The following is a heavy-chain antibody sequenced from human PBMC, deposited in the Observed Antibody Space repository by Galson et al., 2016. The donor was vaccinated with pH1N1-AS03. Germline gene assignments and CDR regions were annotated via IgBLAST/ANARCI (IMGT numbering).Heavy chain of an antibody. V-gene: IGHV1-69*10. J-gene: IGHJ4*02. CDR2: IIVLVGIT. CDR1: GDTFSSYT. Sequence: SVKVSCKASGDTFSSYTINWVRQAPGQGLEWMGGIIVLVGITNYAHNFQGRVTITADDTTSSAYMELVSLTAEDTAVYYCARHLFGYDSSCYYDEWGQGTLVTVSS. D-gene: IGHD3-22*01. CDR3: ARHLFGYDSSCYYDE.